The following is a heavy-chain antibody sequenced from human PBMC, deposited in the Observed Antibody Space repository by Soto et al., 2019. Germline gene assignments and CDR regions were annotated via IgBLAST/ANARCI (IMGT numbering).Heavy chain of an antibody. Sequence: SDTLYLACTVSGDSISSNYGTWIRQPPGKGLEWIGYVYNSGSTNYNPSLKSRVTISEDTSKSQFSLKVNSMTAADTAVYYCARYRREAVAGYTLDNWGQGILVTVSS. CDR3: ARYRREAVAGYTLDN. D-gene: IGHD6-13*01. CDR1: GDSISSNY. J-gene: IGHJ4*02. V-gene: IGHV4-59*07. CDR2: VYNSGST.